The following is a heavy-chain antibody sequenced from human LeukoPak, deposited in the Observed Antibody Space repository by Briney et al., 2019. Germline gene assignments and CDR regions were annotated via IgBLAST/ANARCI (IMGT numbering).Heavy chain of an antibody. CDR1: GGSFSGYY. D-gene: IGHD6-13*01. V-gene: IGHV4-34*01. J-gene: IGHJ3*02. CDR2: INHSGST. CDR3: AREGGTSSSWYKGAFDI. Sequence: SETLSLTCAVYGGSFSGYYWSWIRQPPGKGLEWIGEINHSGSTNYNLSLKSRVTISIDTSKNQFSLKLSSVTAADTAVYYCAREGGTSSSWYKGAFDIWGQGTMVTVSS.